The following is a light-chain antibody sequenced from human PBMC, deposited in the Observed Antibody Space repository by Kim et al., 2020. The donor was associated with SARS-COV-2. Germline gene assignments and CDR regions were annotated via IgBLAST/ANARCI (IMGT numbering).Light chain of an antibody. J-gene: IGKJ1*01. V-gene: IGKV1-5*01. CDR2: DAS. CDR1: QSVDSW. Sequence: GSVGDRVTITWRASQSVDSWLAWYQQKPGKAPDLLIYDASTLESGVPSRFSGSGSGTEFTLTISSLQPDDFATYYCQQYDNYVWTFGQGTKVDIK. CDR3: QQYDNYVWT.